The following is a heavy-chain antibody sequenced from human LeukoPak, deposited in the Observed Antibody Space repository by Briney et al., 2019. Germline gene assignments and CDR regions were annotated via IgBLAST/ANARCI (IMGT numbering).Heavy chain of an antibody. CDR2: IIPIFGTA. CDR1: GGTFSSYA. V-gene: IGHV1-69*13. D-gene: IGHD3-3*01. CDR3: ARGEIALPYDFWSGSLDY. Sequence: SVKVSCKASGGTFSSYAISWVRRAPGQGLEWMGGIIPIFGTANYAQKFQGRVTITADESTSTAYMELSSLRSEDTAVYYCARGEIALPYDFWSGSLDYWGQGALVTVSS. J-gene: IGHJ4*02.